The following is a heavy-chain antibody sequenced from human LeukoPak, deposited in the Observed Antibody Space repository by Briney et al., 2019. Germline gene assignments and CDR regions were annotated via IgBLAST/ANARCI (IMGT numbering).Heavy chain of an antibody. D-gene: IGHD5-18*01. CDR2: IIPILGIA. J-gene: IGHJ4*02. Sequence: GASVKVSCKASGGTFSSYAISWVRQAPGQGLEWMGRIIPILGIANYAQKFQGRVTITADKSTSTAYMELSSLRSEDTAVYYCATGGYSYGYLDYWGQGTLVTVSS. CDR1: GGTFSSYA. V-gene: IGHV1-69*04. CDR3: ATGGYSYGYLDY.